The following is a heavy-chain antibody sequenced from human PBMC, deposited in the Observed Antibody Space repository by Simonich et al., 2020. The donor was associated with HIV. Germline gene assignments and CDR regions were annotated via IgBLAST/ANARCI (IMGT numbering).Heavy chain of an antibody. V-gene: IGHV3-30*07. CDR2: ISYDGSNK. Sequence: QVQLVESGGGVVQPGRSLRLSCAASGFTFSSYAMHWVRQDPGKGLEGVAVISYDGSNKYYADSVKGRFTISRDNSKNTLYLQMNSLRAEDTAVYYCASGGSISSVWADDYWGQGTLVTVSS. CDR1: GFTFSSYA. CDR3: ASGGSISSVWADDY. J-gene: IGHJ4*02. D-gene: IGHD3-16*01.